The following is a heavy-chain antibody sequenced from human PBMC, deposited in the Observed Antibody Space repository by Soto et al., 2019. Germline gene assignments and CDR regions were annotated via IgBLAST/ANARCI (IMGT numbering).Heavy chain of an antibody. V-gene: IGHV1-8*01. J-gene: IGHJ6*03. Sequence: QVQLVQSGAEVKKPGASVKVSCKASGYTFTSYDINWVRQATGQGLEWMGWMNPNSGNTGYAQKFQGRVTMTRNTSISTAYMELSSLRSEDTAVYYCARPNTPYYYYYMDVWGKGTMVTVSS. D-gene: IGHD2-2*02. CDR1: GYTFTSYD. CDR3: ARPNTPYYYYYMDV. CDR2: MNPNSGNT.